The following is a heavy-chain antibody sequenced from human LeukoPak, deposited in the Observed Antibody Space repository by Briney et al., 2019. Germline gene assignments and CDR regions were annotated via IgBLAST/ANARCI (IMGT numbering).Heavy chain of an antibody. CDR3: ARHKSDTAMTYYFDY. V-gene: IGHV5-51*01. D-gene: IGHD5-18*01. Sequence: GESLKISCKGSGCSFTSYWIGWVRQMPGKGLEWMGIIYPGDSDTRYSPSFQGQVTFSADKSISTAYLQWSSLKASDTAMYYCARHKSDTAMTYYFDYWGQGTLVTVSS. J-gene: IGHJ4*02. CDR2: IYPGDSDT. CDR1: GCSFTSYW.